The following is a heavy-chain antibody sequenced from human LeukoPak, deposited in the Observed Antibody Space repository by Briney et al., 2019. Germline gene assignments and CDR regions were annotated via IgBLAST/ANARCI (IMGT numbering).Heavy chain of an antibody. CDR3: AREGRYCSGGSCRDY. Sequence: GGSLRLSCAASGFTFDDYGMSWVRQAPGKGLEWVSGINWNGGSTGYADSVKGRFTISRDNAKNSLYLQMNSLRAEDTALYYCAREGRYCSGGSCRDYWGQGTLVTVAS. J-gene: IGHJ4*02. CDR2: INWNGGST. D-gene: IGHD2-15*01. CDR1: GFTFDDYG. V-gene: IGHV3-20*04.